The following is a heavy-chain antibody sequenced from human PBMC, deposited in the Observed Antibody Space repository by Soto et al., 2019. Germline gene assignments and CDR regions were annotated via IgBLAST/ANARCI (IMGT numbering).Heavy chain of an antibody. J-gene: IGHJ5*02. CDR1: GFTFSSYS. Sequence: PGGSLRLSCAPSGFTFSSYSMNWVRQAPGKGLEWVSYISSSSSTIYYADTVKGRFTISRDNAKNSLCLQMTSLRDEDTAVYYCARDPVGGNWFDPWGQGTLVTVSS. V-gene: IGHV3-48*02. D-gene: IGHD1-26*01. CDR3: ARDPVGGNWFDP. CDR2: ISSSSSTI.